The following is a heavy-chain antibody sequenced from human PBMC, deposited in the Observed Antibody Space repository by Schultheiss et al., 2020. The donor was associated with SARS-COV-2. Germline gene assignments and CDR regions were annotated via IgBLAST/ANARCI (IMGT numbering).Heavy chain of an antibody. Sequence: SETLSLTCAVYGGSFSGYYWSWIRQPPGKGLEWIGEINHSGSTNYNPSLKSRVTISVDTSKNQFSLKLSSVTAADTAVYYCARDQRYRSGGSCYVRGRHGMDVWGQGTTVTVSS. D-gene: IGHD2-15*01. CDR1: GGSFSGYY. CDR2: INHSGST. V-gene: IGHV4-34*01. CDR3: ARDQRYRSGGSCYVRGRHGMDV. J-gene: IGHJ6*02.